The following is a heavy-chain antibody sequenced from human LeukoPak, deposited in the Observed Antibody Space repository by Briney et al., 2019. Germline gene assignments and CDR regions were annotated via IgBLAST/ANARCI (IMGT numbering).Heavy chain of an antibody. CDR2: INHSGST. V-gene: IGHV4-34*01. D-gene: IGHD6-6*01. CDR3: ASQSVLKASSSSSPFDY. J-gene: IGHJ4*02. CDR1: GGSFRGYY. Sequence: SETLSLTCAVYGGSFRGYYWSWIRQPPGKGLEWIGEINHSGSTNHNPSLKSRVTISVDTSKNQFSLKLSSVTAADTAVYYCASQSVLKASSSSSPFDYWGQGTLVTVSS.